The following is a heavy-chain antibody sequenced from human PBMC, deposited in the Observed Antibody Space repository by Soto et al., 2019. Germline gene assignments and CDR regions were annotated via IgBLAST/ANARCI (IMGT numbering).Heavy chain of an antibody. D-gene: IGHD3-22*01. Sequence: PGGSLRLSCASSGFTFISYGMHWVRQAPGKGLEWVAVIWYDGSNKYYADSVKGRFTISRDNSKNTLYLQMNSLRAEDTAVYYCARDHYYDSSGYEPNWDYWGQGTLVTVSS. CDR2: IWYDGSNK. V-gene: IGHV3-33*01. CDR1: GFTFISYG. CDR3: ARDHYYDSSGYEPNWDY. J-gene: IGHJ4*02.